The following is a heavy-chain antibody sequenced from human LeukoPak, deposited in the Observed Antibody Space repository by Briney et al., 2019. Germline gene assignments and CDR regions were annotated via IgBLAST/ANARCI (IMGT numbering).Heavy chain of an antibody. D-gene: IGHD3-3*01. CDR1: GYTFTSYD. J-gene: IGHJ5*02. Sequence: ASVKVSCKASGYTFTSYDINWVRQATGQGLEWMGWMNPNSGNTGYAQKFQGRVTMTRNTSISTAYMGLSSLRSEDTAVYYCARVGSVLRFLEWLLSPNWFDPWGQGTLVTVSS. CDR2: MNPNSGNT. V-gene: IGHV1-8*01. CDR3: ARVGSVLRFLEWLLSPNWFDP.